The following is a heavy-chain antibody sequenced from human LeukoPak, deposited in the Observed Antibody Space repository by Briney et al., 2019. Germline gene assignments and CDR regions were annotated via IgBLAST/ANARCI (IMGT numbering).Heavy chain of an antibody. CDR1: GYSFTSYG. J-gene: IGHJ6*02. CDR3: ARHGSSWYGGWYYYYGMDV. CDR2: ISSYNGDT. D-gene: IGHD6-13*01. Sequence: ASVKVSCKASGYSFTSYGINWVRQAPGQGLEWMGWISSYNGDTNYAQNLQGRVTMTTDTSTSTAYMELKSLRSDDTAVYYCARHGSSWYGGWYYYYGMDVWGQGTTVTVSS. V-gene: IGHV1-18*01.